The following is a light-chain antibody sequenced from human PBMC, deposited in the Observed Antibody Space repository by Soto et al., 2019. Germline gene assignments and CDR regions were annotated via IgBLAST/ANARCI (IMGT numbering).Light chain of an antibody. J-gene: IGKJ5*01. V-gene: IGKV1-33*01. CDR1: QGISNF. CDR2: DAS. CDR3: QQYDNVPIT. Sequence: DIQMTQSPSSLSASVGDRVTITCQASQGISNFLNWYQQKPGKAPKLLIYDASNLETGVPSRFSGSGSGTDFTFTIRSLQPEDIATYYCQQYDNVPITLGQGTRLEIK.